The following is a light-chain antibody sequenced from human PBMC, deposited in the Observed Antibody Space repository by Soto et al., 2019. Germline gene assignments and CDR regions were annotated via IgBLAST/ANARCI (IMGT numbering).Light chain of an antibody. V-gene: IGKV3-20*01. CDR3: QQYGSSPRT. Sequence: SVLPKSPGTLSLSPGERATLSCRASQSVTSNYLAWYQQRPGQAPWLLIYGASNRATGIPDRFSGSVSGTDFTLTISRLEPEDFAVYYCQQYGSSPRTFGQGTKVDI. CDR1: QSVTSNY. CDR2: GAS. J-gene: IGKJ1*01.